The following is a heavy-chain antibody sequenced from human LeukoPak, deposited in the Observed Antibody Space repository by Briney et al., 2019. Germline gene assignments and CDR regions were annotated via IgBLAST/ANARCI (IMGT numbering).Heavy chain of an antibody. D-gene: IGHD4-23*01. CDR2: IYYSGST. CDR1: GGSMRSFY. J-gene: IGHJ4*02. CDR3: ARDRYGGNVDF. Sequence: PSETVSLTCAVSGGSMRSFYWSWIGQPPRKGLEWIGYIYYSGSTNYSPSLESRVTISVDTSKNQFSLKLSSVTAADTAVYYCARDRYGGNVDFWGQGNLVTVSS. V-gene: IGHV4-59*01.